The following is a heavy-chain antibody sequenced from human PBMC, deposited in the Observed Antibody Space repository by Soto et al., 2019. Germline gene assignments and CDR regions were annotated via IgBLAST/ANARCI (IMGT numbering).Heavy chain of an antibody. CDR1: GGTFSSYA. V-gene: IGHV1-69*13. J-gene: IGHJ6*02. Sequence: ASVKVSCKASGGTFSSYAISWVRQAPGQGLEWMGGIIPIFGTANYAQKFQGRVTITADESTSTAYMELSSLRFEDTAVYYCARGLVPAAIRIYYGMDVWGQGTTVTVSS. CDR2: IIPIFGTA. CDR3: ARGLVPAAIRIYYGMDV. D-gene: IGHD2-2*01.